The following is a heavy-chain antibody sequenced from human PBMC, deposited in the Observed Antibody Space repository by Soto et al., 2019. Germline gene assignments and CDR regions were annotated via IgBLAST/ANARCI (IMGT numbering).Heavy chain of an antibody. CDR1: GGSTSSNY. CDR3: ATLEYSTSYLDY. Sequence: SETLSLTCTVSGGSTSSNYWSWIRQPPGKGLEWIGYIYDTGNTNYNPSLKSRVTISVDTSKNQFSLKLSSVTAADTAVYYCATLEYSTSYLDYWGQGTLVTVSS. CDR2: IYDTGNT. D-gene: IGHD6-6*01. V-gene: IGHV4-59*01. J-gene: IGHJ4*02.